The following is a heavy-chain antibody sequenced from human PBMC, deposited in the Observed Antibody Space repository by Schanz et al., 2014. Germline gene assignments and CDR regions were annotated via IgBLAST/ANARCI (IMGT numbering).Heavy chain of an antibody. V-gene: IGHV4-31*03. CDR3: SRGECSSTSCHEVAPPDD. D-gene: IGHD2-2*01. Sequence: QVQLQESGPGLVKPSQTLSLTCTVSGASISSRDFYWSWIRQFPGKGLEWIGYISYSGRTYYSPSLKSRLTMSVDTSKYQFSLRLSSVTAADTAIYYCSRGECSSTSCHEVAPPDDWGQGTLVTVSS. CDR1: GASISSRDFY. J-gene: IGHJ4*02. CDR2: ISYSGRT.